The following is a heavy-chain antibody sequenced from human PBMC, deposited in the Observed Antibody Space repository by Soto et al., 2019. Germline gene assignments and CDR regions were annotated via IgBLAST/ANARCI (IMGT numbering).Heavy chain of an antibody. V-gene: IGHV4-39*01. CDR2: VYYGGST. J-gene: IGHJ4*02. Sequence: QLQLQESGPGLVKPSKTLSLTSPVPVGSVRSIGNYWGGFRQPPGRGLGWIGSVYYGGSTYYNPSLESRVTISVDKSKNQFSLKLMSLSAADTAVYYCGRLEGLATISYYFDYWGQGALVTVSS. D-gene: IGHD3-9*01. CDR1: VGSVRSIGNY. CDR3: GRLEGLATISYYFDY.